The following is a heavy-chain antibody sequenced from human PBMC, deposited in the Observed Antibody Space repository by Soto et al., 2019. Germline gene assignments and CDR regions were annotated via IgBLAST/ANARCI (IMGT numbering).Heavy chain of an antibody. J-gene: IGHJ6*02. V-gene: IGHV3-30*03. CDR2: ISYDGSNK. D-gene: IGHD3-9*01. CDR3: ATELRYFDWLLGYYYYYGMDV. Sequence: GGSLRLSCAASGFTFSSYGMHWVRQAPGKGLEWVAVISYDGSNKYYADSVKGRFTISRDNSKDTLYLQMNSLRAEDTAVYYCATELRYFDWLLGYYYYYGMDVWGQGTTVTVSS. CDR1: GFTFSSYG.